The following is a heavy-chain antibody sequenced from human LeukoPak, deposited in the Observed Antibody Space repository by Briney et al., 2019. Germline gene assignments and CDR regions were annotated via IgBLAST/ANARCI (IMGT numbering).Heavy chain of an antibody. J-gene: IGHJ5*02. Sequence: PSETLSLTCTVSGGSISSSSYYWGWIRQPPGKGLEWIGGIYYSGSTYYNPSLKSRVTISVDTSKNQFSLKLSSVTAADTAVYYCAREARGSITMIVVVITTGNWFDPWGQGTLVTVSS. CDR2: IYYSGST. CDR3: AREARGSITMIVVVITTGNWFDP. V-gene: IGHV4-39*07. D-gene: IGHD3-22*01. CDR1: GGSISSSSYY.